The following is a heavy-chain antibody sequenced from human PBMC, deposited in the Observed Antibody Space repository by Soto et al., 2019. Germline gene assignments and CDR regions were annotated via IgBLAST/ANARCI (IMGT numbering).Heavy chain of an antibody. J-gene: IGHJ5*02. CDR1: GYTFTSYG. Sequence: GASVKVSCKASGYTFTSYGISWVRQAPGQGLEWMGWISAYNGNTNYAQKLQGRVTMTTDTSTSTAYMELRSLRSDDTAVYYCARDLFQGVLWFGELLTPYNWFDPWGQGTLVTVSS. D-gene: IGHD3-10*01. CDR2: ISAYNGNT. V-gene: IGHV1-18*01. CDR3: ARDLFQGVLWFGELLTPYNWFDP.